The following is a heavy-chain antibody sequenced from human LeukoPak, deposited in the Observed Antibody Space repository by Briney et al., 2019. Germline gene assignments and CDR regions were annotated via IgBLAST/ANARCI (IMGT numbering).Heavy chain of an antibody. J-gene: IGHJ5*02. CDR2: ISSSSSYI. V-gene: IGHV3-21*01. CDR3: ARVREGYCSGGSCYPEGFDP. Sequence: GGSLRVSCAASGFTFNSYSMNWVRQARGKGLEWVSSISSSSSYIYYADSVKGRFTISRDNAKNSLYLQMHSLRAEDTAVYYCARVREGYCSGGSCYPEGFDPWGQGTLVTVSS. CDR1: GFTFNSYS. D-gene: IGHD2-15*01.